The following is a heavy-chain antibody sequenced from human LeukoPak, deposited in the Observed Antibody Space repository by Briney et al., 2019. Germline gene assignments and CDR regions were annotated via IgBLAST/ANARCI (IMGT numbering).Heavy chain of an antibody. J-gene: IGHJ4*02. CDR2: VNPNSGDT. CDR1: GYTFSGYR. D-gene: IGHD1-1*01. V-gene: IGHV1-2*02. Sequence: ASVKVSCKASGYTFSGYRLHWVRQAHGQGLEWMGWVNPNSGDTNYHQNFQGRVTMTRDTSISTVYMELNRLTSDDTAVYYCTRENWYSDYWGQGTLVTVYS. CDR3: TRENWYSDY.